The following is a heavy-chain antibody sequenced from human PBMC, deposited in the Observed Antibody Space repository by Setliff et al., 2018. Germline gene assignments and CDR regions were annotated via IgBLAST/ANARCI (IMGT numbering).Heavy chain of an antibody. J-gene: IGHJ1*01. CDR1: GFTFRSYW. V-gene: IGHV3-7*01. CDR2: IKKDGSSQ. D-gene: IGHD2-21*02. CDR3: VRDSSADYYDNDYFKY. Sequence: PGGSLRLSCAASGFTFRSYWMSWVRQAPGKGLEWVANIKKDGSSQYYTNSVKGRFTVSRDNSKNTLYLQMNILRPEDTALYYCVRDSSADYYDNDYFKYWGQGALVTVSS.